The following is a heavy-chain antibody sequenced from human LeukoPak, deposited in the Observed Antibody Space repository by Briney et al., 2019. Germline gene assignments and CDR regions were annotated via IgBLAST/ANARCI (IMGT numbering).Heavy chain of an antibody. CDR2: IRYDESNR. CDR3: ARDRGKGGYVDY. V-gene: IGHV3-33*01. D-gene: IGHD3-10*01. Sequence: TGGSLRLSCAASGFTFNTYAMHWVRQAPGKGLEWVAVIRYDESNRYYSDSVKGRFTISRDNSKNTLYLQMNSLRAEDTAVYYCARDRGKGGYVDYWGQGTLVTVFS. J-gene: IGHJ4*02. CDR1: GFTFNTYA.